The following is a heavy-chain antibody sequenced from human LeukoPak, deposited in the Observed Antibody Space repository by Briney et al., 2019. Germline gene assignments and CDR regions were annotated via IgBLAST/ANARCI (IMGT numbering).Heavy chain of an antibody. CDR3: ARDPGSGYYDSSVDAFDI. J-gene: IGHJ3*02. CDR2: IYYSGST. Sequence: SETLSLTCTVSGGSIGSYYWSWIRQPPGKGLEWIGYIYYSGSTNYNPSLKSRVTISVDTSKNQFSLKLSSVTAADTAVYYCARDPGSGYYDSSVDAFDIWGQGTMVTVSS. CDR1: GGSIGSYY. D-gene: IGHD3-22*01. V-gene: IGHV4-59*01.